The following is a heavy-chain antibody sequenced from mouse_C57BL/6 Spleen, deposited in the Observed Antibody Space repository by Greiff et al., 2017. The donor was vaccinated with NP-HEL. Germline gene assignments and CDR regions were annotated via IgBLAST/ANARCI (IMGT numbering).Heavy chain of an antibody. CDR3: ASPSYYGSSYGFAY. CDR2: INPNYGTT. V-gene: IGHV1-39*01. Sequence: VQLKESGPELVKPGASVKISCKASGYSFTDYNMNWVKQSNGKSLEWIGVINPNYGTTSYNQKFKGKATLTVDQSSSTAYMQLNSLTSEDSAVYYCASPSYYGSSYGFAYWGQGTLVTVSA. J-gene: IGHJ3*01. CDR1: GYSFTDYN. D-gene: IGHD1-1*01.